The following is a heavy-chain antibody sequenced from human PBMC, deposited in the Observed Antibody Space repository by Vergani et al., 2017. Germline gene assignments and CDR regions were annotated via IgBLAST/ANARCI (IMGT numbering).Heavy chain of an antibody. Sequence: QVQLVESGGGLVKPGGSLRLSCAASGFTFSDYYMSWIRQAPGKGLEWVSYISSSSSYTNYADSVKGRFTISRDNAKNSLYLQMNSLRAEDTAVYYCARMESSGYYRKYYFDYWGQGTLVTVSS. CDR2: ISSSSSYT. CDR3: ARMESSGYYRKYYFDY. D-gene: IGHD3-22*01. CDR1: GFTFSDYY. V-gene: IGHV3-11*05. J-gene: IGHJ4*02.